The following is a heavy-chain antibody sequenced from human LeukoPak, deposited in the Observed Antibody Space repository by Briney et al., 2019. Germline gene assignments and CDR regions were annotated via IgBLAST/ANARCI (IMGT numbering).Heavy chain of an antibody. V-gene: IGHV3-23*01. J-gene: IGHJ4*02. CDR1: RFTCSNYA. Sequence: PGGSLRLSPAASRFTCSNYAMNCGPDSPGEGLEWVSSISQSADKTDYAASVRGRFTISRDNSQNTLYLQMNSLRAEDTALYYCAKQWVDCWGQGTLVTVSS. CDR2: ISQSADKT. D-gene: IGHD1-26*01. CDR3: AKQWVDC.